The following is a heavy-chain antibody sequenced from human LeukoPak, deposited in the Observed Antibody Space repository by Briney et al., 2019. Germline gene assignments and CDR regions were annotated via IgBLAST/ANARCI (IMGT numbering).Heavy chain of an antibody. CDR2: INTDGGST. Sequence: PGGSLRLSCAASGFTFSSYWMHWVRQAPGKGLVWVSRINTDGGSTTYADSVKGRFTISRDNAKNTLYLQMNSLRAEDTAVYYCARASSHLGFLAVWGKGTTVTVSS. CDR3: ARASSHLGFLAV. J-gene: IGHJ6*04. CDR1: GFTFSSYW. V-gene: IGHV3-74*01. D-gene: IGHD3-3*01.